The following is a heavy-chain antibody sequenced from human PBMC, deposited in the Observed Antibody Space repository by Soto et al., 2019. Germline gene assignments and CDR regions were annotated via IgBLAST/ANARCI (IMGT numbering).Heavy chain of an antibody. CDR1: GGTFSSYA. J-gene: IGHJ6*02. V-gene: IGHV1-69*01. CDR3: ARAPRASTGYYGADYYYYGMDV. Sequence: QVQLVQSGAEVKKPGSSVKVSCKASGGTFSSYAISWVRQAPGQGLEWMGGLIPIFGTANYAQKFQGRVTITADESTSTAYMELSSLRSEDTAVYYCARAPRASTGYYGADYYYYGMDVWGQGTTVTVSS. CDR2: LIPIFGTA. D-gene: IGHD3-9*01.